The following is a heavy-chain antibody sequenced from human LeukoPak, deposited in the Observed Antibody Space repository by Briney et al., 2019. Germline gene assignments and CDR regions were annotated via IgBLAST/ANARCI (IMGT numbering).Heavy chain of an antibody. CDR3: ARDIRGNCFDS. D-gene: IGHD3-16*01. V-gene: IGHV3-43*01. CDR1: GFIFDDSL. Sequence: PGGSLRLSCVASGFIFDDSLMHWVRRAPGKGLEWVSLISRDGSTPYYADSGKGRFTISRDNSKNSLFLQMNSLTTEDTAVYFCARDIRGNCFDSWGQGTLVTVSS. CDR2: ISRDGSTP. J-gene: IGHJ4*02.